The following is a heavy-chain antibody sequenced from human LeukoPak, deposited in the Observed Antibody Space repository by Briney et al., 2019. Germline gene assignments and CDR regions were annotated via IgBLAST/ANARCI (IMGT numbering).Heavy chain of an antibody. Sequence: GGSLRLSCAASGFTFSSYAMHWVRQAPGKGLEWVAVISYDGSNKYYADSVKGRFTISRDNSKNTLYLQMNSLRAEDTAAYYCARAFSGSYLLDYWGQGTLVTVSS. V-gene: IGHV3-30-3*01. J-gene: IGHJ4*02. CDR3: ARAFSGSYLLDY. CDR1: GFTFSSYA. D-gene: IGHD1-26*01. CDR2: ISYDGSNK.